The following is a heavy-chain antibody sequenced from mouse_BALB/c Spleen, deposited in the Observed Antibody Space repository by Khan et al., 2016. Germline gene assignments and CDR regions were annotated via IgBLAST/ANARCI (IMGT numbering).Heavy chain of an antibody. J-gene: IGHJ2*01. CDR2: IYPGDGDT. Sequence: QLHHSLAELARPGASVKLSCKASGYTFTNYWMQWVKQRPGQGLEWIGAIYPGDGDTRYTQKFKAKATLTADESSSTASMQLSSLASEDSAVYYCARSKIRGYFDYWGQGTTLTVAS. CDR1: GYTFTNYW. D-gene: IGHD2-4*01. CDR3: ARSKIRGYFDY. V-gene: IGHV1-87*01.